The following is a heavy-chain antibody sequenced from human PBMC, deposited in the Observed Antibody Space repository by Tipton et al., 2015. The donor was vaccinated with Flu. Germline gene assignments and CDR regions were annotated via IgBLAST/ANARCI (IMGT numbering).Heavy chain of an antibody. V-gene: IGHV3-66*02. Sequence: AVSGFTVSDSYMSWVRQAPGKGLEWVSVTYSSGKTDYADSVKGRFTISRDNSKNTLYLQMNSLRPEDTAIYYCASGSYLDYYYGMDVWGQGTTVTVSS. D-gene: IGHD1-26*01. CDR1: GFTVSDSY. CDR2: TYSSGKT. CDR3: ASGSYLDYYYGMDV. J-gene: IGHJ6*02.